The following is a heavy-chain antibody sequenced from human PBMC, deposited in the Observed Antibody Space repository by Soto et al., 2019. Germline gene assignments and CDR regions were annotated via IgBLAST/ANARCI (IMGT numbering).Heavy chain of an antibody. CDR2: INYRWRT. D-gene: IGHD3-16*01. CDR3: ARQGVVDLPGVVDV. V-gene: IGHV4-59*08. Sequence: QVQLQESGPRLVKPSETLSLTCTVSGGSLRNYYCSWFRQPPGKGLEWVAYINYRWRTFSNPSLPXXVXMSVSTSHDQCSLTLTSVPATDTAVNYCARQGVVDLPGVVDVWGQGTTVTVSS. J-gene: IGHJ6*02. CDR1: GGSLRNYY.